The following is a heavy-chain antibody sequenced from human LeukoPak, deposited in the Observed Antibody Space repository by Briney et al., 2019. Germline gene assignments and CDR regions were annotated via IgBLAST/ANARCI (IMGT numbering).Heavy chain of an antibody. CDR2: IWGGGSET. D-gene: IGHD2-21*02. V-gene: IGHV5-51*01. J-gene: IGHJ3*01. CDR3: AKLRTSRDPTDPFDF. CDR1: GYTFGSYW. Sequence: PGESLKISCRASGYTFGSYWIGWVRQMPGKGPEWMGIIWGGGSETRYSPSFQGHVTISADNSISTAYLQWSSLKASVTAMYYCAKLRTSRDPTDPFDFWGQGTMVTVSS.